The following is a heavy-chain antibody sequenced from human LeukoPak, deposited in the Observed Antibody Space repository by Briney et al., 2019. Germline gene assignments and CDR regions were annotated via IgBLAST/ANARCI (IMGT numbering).Heavy chain of an antibody. CDR1: GGSISSGGYY. D-gene: IGHD3-10*01. CDR2: IYYSGST. V-gene: IGHV4-61*08. Sequence: SETLSLTCAVSGGSISSGGYYWSWIRQPPGKGLEWIGYIYYSGSTNYNPSLKSRVTISVDTSKNQFSLKLSSVTAADTAVYYCASDDYYGSGSYHYWGQGTLVTVSS. CDR3: ASDDYYGSGSYHY. J-gene: IGHJ4*02.